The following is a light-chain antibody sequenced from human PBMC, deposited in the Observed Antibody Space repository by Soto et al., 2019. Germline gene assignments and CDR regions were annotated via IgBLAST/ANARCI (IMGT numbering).Light chain of an antibody. Sequence: DIVMTQSPDSLAVSLGERATLSCRASQSVSSNLAWYQQKPGQAPRLLIYGASTRATGIPARFSGSGSGTDFTLTISSLQSEDFAVYYCQQFNNWPRTFGQGTKVDIK. J-gene: IGKJ1*01. CDR2: GAS. CDR3: QQFNNWPRT. V-gene: IGKV3-15*01. CDR1: QSVSSN.